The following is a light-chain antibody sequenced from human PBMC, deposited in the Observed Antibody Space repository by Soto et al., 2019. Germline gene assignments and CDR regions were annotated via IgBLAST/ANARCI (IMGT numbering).Light chain of an antibody. Sequence: DIQMTQSPSSVSASIGDRVTITCRASQIIGSWLAWYQQRPGKAPTLLIYAASRLQTGVPSRFSGSGSGSDFTLTITSLQAEDSATYCCQQANSFPFTFGPGTKVAIK. J-gene: IGKJ3*01. CDR2: AAS. CDR1: QIIGSW. CDR3: QQANSFPFT. V-gene: IGKV1-12*02.